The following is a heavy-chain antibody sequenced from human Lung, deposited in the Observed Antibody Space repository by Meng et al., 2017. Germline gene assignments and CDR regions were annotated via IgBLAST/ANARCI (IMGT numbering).Heavy chain of an antibody. D-gene: IGHD3-10*01. CDR3: ARGTPGRSYSDY. J-gene: IGHJ4*02. CDR1: DYTFTGYG. CDR2: LGAHDGDT. Sequence: QVQPVKFGPEVKKLGASVKGSCKASDYTFTGYGVSWVRQAPGQGLEWMAWLGAHDGDTSHAPKFQGRVTVSADRPTATAYMELRSLRSDDTAVYYCARGTPGRSYSDYWGQGTLVTVSS. V-gene: IGHV1-18*01.